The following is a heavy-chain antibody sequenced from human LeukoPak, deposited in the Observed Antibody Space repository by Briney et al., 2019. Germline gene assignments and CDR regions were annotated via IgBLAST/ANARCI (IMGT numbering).Heavy chain of an antibody. CDR1: GFTFSSYS. V-gene: IGHV3-48*01. D-gene: IGHD5-24*01. Sequence: GGSLRLSCAASGFTFSSYSMNWVRQAPGKGLEWVSYISSSSSTIYYADSVKGRFTISRDNAKNSLYLQMNSLSAEDTAVYYCAREDRSGWRWLTGGVDYWGQGTLVTVSS. CDR2: ISSSSSTI. J-gene: IGHJ4*02. CDR3: AREDRSGWRWLTGGVDY.